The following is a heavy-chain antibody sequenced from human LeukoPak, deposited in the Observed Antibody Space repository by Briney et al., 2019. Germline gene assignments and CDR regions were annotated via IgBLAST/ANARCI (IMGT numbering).Heavy chain of an antibody. CDR2: IKHSGNT. V-gene: IGHV4-34*01. CDR3: ASHRLKRSYGDHYYFDY. Sequence: SETLSLTRAVYGGSLCGYYWSWIPQPPGKGREWIGEIKHSGNTHYNPPLKRRVTISIDTSKKNFSLKLSSVTGAETAVYYCASHRLKRSYGDHYYFDYWGQGTLVTVSS. J-gene: IGHJ4*02. CDR1: GGSLCGYY. D-gene: IGHD4-17*01.